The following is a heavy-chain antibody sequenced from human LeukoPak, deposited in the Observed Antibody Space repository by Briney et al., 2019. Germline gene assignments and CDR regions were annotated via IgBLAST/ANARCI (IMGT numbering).Heavy chain of an antibody. D-gene: IGHD6-6*01. CDR3: ARGPPSIAARPRMGFDY. V-gene: IGHV7-4-1*02. CDR2: INTNTGNP. Sequence: ASVKVSCKASGYTFTSYAMNWVRQAPGQGLEWMGWINTNTGNPTYAQGFTGRFVFSLDTSVSTAYLQISSLKAEDTAVYYCARGPPSIAARPRMGFDYWGQGTLVTVSS. CDR1: GYTFTSYA. J-gene: IGHJ4*02.